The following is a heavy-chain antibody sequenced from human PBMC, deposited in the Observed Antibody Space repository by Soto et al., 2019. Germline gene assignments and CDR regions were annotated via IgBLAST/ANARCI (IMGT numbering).Heavy chain of an antibody. D-gene: IGHD6-19*01. V-gene: IGHV4-39*01. CDR2: IYRTGTA. CDR1: GGSIIGSDYY. Sequence: SETQSLTWTVAGGSIIGSDYYWVGHRQPPGKGVEWHGTIYRTGTAYHNPSPKSRVNPFVDPSKNQFFLILNSVSAADTVVYFCADMRGQWLPRDWGRGILVSVSS. J-gene: IGHJ4*02. CDR3: ADMRGQWLPRD.